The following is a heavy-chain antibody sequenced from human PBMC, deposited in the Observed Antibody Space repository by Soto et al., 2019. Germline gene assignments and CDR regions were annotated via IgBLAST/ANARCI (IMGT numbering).Heavy chain of an antibody. J-gene: IGHJ1*01. Sequence: QVQLRESGPGLVKPSQTLSLTCTVSGGSISSVDYYWIWIRQPPGKGLEWIGYIYYSGSTYYNPSLKSRVTISVDTSKNQFSLKLSSVTAADTAVYYCARAQGSGFLVSWGQGTLVTVSS. CDR1: GGSISSVDYY. D-gene: IGHD3-10*01. CDR2: IYYSGST. CDR3: ARAQGSGFLVS. V-gene: IGHV4-30-4*01.